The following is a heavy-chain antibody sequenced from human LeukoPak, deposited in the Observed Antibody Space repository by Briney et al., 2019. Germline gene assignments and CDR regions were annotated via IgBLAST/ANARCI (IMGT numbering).Heavy chain of an antibody. CDR1: GDSVSNKNTA. Sequence: TSQTLSLTCAISGDSVSNKNTAWNWIRQSPSRGLEWLGRTYYRSKWYNDYAVSVKSRITINPDTSKNQFSLQLNSVTPEDTAVYYCVRDDGIGLDAFDVWSPGTMVTVSS. J-gene: IGHJ3*01. CDR2: TYYRSKWYN. CDR3: VRDDGIGLDAFDV. D-gene: IGHD1-14*01. V-gene: IGHV6-1*01.